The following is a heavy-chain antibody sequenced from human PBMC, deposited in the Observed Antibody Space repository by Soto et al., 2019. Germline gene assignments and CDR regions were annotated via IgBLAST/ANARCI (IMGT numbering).Heavy chain of an antibody. CDR1: GFTFSSYA. Sequence: PGGSLRLSCAASGFTFSSYAMHWVRQAPGKGLEWVAVISYDGSNKYYADSVKGRFTISRDNSKNTLYLQMNSLRAEDTAVYYCARDGWEQQLAISYYYYGMDVWGQGTTVTVSS. J-gene: IGHJ6*02. CDR2: ISYDGSNK. D-gene: IGHD6-13*01. V-gene: IGHV3-30-3*01. CDR3: ARDGWEQQLAISYYYYGMDV.